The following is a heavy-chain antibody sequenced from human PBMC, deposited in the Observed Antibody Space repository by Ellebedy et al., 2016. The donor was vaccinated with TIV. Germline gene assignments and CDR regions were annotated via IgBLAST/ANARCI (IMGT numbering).Heavy chain of an antibody. CDR1: GFTVSNNY. V-gene: IGHV3-66*01. Sequence: GGSLRLSCAASGFTVSNNYMTWVRQAPGKGLEWVSLIYSGGSTYYADSVKGRFTISRDNAKSSLFLQMNSLRAEDTAVYYCARESKGPPHPFVYQLFDTGGAFDIWGQGTMVSVSS. CDR3: ARESKGPPHPFVYQLFDTGGAFDI. CDR2: IYSGGST. J-gene: IGHJ3*02. D-gene: IGHD2-2*01.